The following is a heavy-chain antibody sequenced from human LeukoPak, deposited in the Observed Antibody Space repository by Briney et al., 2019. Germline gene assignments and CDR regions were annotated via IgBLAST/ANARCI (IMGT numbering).Heavy chain of an antibody. Sequence: SETLSLTCTVSGGSISSYYWSWIRQPPRKGLEWIGYIYYSGTFNYNPSLKSRVTISVDTSKNQFSLKLNSVTAADTAVYYCAGDGAAGGLWGQGTLVTVSS. J-gene: IGHJ4*02. D-gene: IGHD6-13*01. CDR1: GGSISSYY. V-gene: IGHV4-59*01. CDR2: IYYSGTF. CDR3: AGDGAAGGL.